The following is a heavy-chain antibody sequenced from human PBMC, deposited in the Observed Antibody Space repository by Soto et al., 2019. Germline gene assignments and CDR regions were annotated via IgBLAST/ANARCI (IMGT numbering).Heavy chain of an antibody. CDR1: GYTFTSYG. Sequence: ASVKVSCKASGYTFTSYGMSCVRQAPGQGLEWMGWMSAYNGKTNYEKKIQGRVTMTKDTSTSTDYMELRRMRSDDTDVYYCESDRDYSEYYYYGMDVWGQGTTVTVSS. J-gene: IGHJ6*02. CDR3: ESDRDYSEYYYYGMDV. D-gene: IGHD4-4*01. CDR2: MSAYNGKT. V-gene: IGHV1-18*01.